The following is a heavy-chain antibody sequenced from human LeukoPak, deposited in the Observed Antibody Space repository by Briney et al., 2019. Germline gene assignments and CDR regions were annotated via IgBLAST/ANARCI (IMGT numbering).Heavy chain of an antibody. CDR2: LYSNGNR. J-gene: IGHJ4*02. CDR3: GRDLIGTAASWDC. V-gene: IGHV3-53*01. CDR1: GFTVSRNY. D-gene: IGHD6-25*01. Sequence: GGSLRLSCAASGFTVSRNYMGWVRQAPGKGLEWVSVLYSNGNRHYADSVQGRFTISRDNSKNTLDLQMNSLRVEDTAVYYCGRDLIGTAASWDCWGQGTLVTVSS.